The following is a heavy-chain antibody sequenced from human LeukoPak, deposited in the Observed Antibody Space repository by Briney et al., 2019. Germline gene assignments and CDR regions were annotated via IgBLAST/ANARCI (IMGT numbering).Heavy chain of an antibody. V-gene: IGHV3-23*01. CDR2: ISVSGGST. CDR3: AKDRGINWFDP. CDR1: GFTFSSYA. D-gene: IGHD3-10*01. J-gene: IGHJ5*02. Sequence: GGSLRLSCVASGFTFSSYAMSWVRQAPGKGLEWVSAISVSGGSTYYADSVKGRFTISRDNSKNTLYLQMNSLRAEDTAVYYCAKDRGINWFDPWGQGALVTVSS.